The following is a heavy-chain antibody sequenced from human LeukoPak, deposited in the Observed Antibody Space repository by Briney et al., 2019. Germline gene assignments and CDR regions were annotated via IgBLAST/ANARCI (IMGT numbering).Heavy chain of an antibody. J-gene: IGHJ6*03. D-gene: IGHD6-19*01. CDR1: GYTFTSYY. V-gene: IGHV1-46*01. CDR3: ARRAVGNSYYYYMDV. CDR2: INPSGGST. Sequence: ASVKVSCKGSGYTFTSYYMHWVRQAPGQGLEWMGIINPSGGSTSYAQKFQGRATMTRDTSTSTVYMELSSLRSEDTAVYYCARRAVGNSYYYYMDVWGKGTTVTVSS.